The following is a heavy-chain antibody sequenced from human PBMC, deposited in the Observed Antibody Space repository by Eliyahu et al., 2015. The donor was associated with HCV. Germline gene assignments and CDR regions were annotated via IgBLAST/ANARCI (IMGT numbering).Heavy chain of an antibody. V-gene: IGHV1-3*01. CDR1: GYTFTRYG. CDR2: INAGNGKT. J-gene: IGHJ5*02. D-gene: IGHD6-19*01. CDR3: ARDSWALPPGVAVAGTRGWFDP. Sequence: QVQLVQSGAEVKKPGVSVKVSCKASGYTFTRYGLHWVRQAPGQRLEWMGWINAGNGKTKYSQKFQGRVTITRDTSASTAYMELSSLRSEDTAVYYCARDSWALPPGVAVAGTRGWFDPWGQGTLVTVSS.